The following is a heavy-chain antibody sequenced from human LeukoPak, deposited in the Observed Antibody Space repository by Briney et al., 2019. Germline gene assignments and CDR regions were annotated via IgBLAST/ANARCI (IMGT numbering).Heavy chain of an antibody. D-gene: IGHD1-14*01. V-gene: IGHV1-2*02. CDR1: GYTFTAYW. CDR3: ARVEDLVYPDY. Sequence: ASVKVSCKPSGYTFTAYWLHWVRQAPGEGLEWMGWINPMSGDTHYAQKFEGRVTMTTDTSTSTAYMELRSLRSDDTAVYYCARVEDLVYPDYWGQGTLVTVSS. CDR2: INPMSGDT. J-gene: IGHJ4*02.